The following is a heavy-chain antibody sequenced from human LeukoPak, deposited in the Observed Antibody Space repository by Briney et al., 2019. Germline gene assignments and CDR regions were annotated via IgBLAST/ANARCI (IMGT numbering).Heavy chain of an antibody. D-gene: IGHD6-13*01. V-gene: IGHV3-49*04. CDR1: GFDFGDYA. CDR3: NGFRSSWYSPPL. Sequence: PGESLRLSCTASGFDFGDYAMSWVRQAPGKGLEWVGFVRSQAHGGTTDYAASLKGRFAISRDDSKSIAYLQMDSLETEDTAVYYCNGFRSSWYSPPLWGQGTLVTVSS. CDR2: VRSQAHGGTT. J-gene: IGHJ4*02.